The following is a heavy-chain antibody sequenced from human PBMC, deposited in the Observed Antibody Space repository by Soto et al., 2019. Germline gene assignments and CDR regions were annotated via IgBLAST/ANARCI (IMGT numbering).Heavy chain of an antibody. D-gene: IGHD5-12*01. CDR2: ISSSSSYT. Sequence: QVQLVESGGGLVKPGGSLRLSCAASGFTFSDYYMSWIRQAPGKGLEWVSYISSSSSYTNYADSVKGRFTISRDNAKNSLYLQMNSLRAEDTAVYYCARDRRWLQPREGDFDYWGQGTLVTVSS. CDR1: GFTFSDYY. V-gene: IGHV3-11*05. CDR3: ARDRRWLQPREGDFDY. J-gene: IGHJ4*02.